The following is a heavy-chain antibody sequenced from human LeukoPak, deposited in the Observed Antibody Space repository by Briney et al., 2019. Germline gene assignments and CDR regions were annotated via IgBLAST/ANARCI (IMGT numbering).Heavy chain of an antibody. V-gene: IGHV1-69*13. J-gene: IGHJ4*02. CDR1: GGTFISYA. CDR3: ARGLIAARLPFDY. Sequence: SVKVSCKASGGTFISYAISWVRQAPGQGLEWMGGIIPIFGTANYTQKFQGRVTITADESTSTAYMELSSLRSEDTAVYYCARGLIAARLPFDYWGQGTLVTVSS. CDR2: IIPIFGTA. D-gene: IGHD6-6*01.